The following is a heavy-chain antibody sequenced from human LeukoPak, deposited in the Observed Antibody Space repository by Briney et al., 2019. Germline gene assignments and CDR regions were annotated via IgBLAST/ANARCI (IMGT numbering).Heavy chain of an antibody. CDR3: ARVMDPLGPQYYYDSSGSLLVGFDL. V-gene: IGHV4-59*01. D-gene: IGHD3-22*01. CDR1: GGSISSYY. CDR2: IYYSGST. Sequence: SETLSLTCTVSGGSISSYYWSWIRQPPGKGLEWIGYIYYSGSTNYNPSLKSRVTISVDTSKNQFSLKLSSVTVADTAVYYCARVMDPLGPQYYYDSSGSLLVGFDLWGRGTLVTVSS. J-gene: IGHJ2*01.